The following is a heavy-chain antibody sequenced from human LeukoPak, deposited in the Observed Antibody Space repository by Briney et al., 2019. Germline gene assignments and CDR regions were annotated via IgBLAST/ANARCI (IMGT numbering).Heavy chain of an antibody. CDR3: ARDSGGPNCSGGSCYPYYHYGMDV. CDR2: IYSGGST. Sequence: GGSLRLSCAASGFTVSSNYMSWVRQAPGKGLEWVSVIYSGGSTYYADSVKGRFTISRDNSKNTLYLQMNSLRAEDTAVYYCARDSGGPNCSGGSCYPYYHYGMDVWGQGTTVTVSS. V-gene: IGHV3-53*01. CDR1: GFTVSSNY. D-gene: IGHD2-15*01. J-gene: IGHJ6*02.